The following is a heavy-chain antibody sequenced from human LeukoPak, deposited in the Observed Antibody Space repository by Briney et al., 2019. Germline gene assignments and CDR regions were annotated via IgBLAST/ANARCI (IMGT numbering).Heavy chain of an antibody. Sequence: PGGSLRLSCAASGFTFNSYWMSWVRQAPGKGLEWVANIKQDGSEKYYVDSVKGRFTISRDNAKNSLYLQMNSLRAEDTAVYYCARDIVVVPAVRGWFDPWGQGTLVTVSS. CDR3: ARDIVVVPAVRGWFDP. V-gene: IGHV3-7*03. CDR2: IKQDGSEK. D-gene: IGHD2-2*01. J-gene: IGHJ5*02. CDR1: GFTFNSYW.